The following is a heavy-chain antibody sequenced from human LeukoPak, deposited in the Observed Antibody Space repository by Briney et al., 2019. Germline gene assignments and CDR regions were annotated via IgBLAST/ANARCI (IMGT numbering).Heavy chain of an antibody. CDR2: ISSSSNYI. J-gene: IGHJ3*02. Sequence: PGGSLRLSCAASGFTFSTYNMNWVRQAPGKGLEWVSSISSSSNYIYYADSVKGRFTICRDNAKNSLYLQMNSLRAEDTDVYYCARDVGASAPDAFDIWGQGTMVTVSS. CDR1: GFTFSTYN. D-gene: IGHD1-26*01. V-gene: IGHV3-21*01. CDR3: ARDVGASAPDAFDI.